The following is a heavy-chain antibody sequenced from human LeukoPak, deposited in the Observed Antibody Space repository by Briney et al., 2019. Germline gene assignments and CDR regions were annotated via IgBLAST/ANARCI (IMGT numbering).Heavy chain of an antibody. CDR2: INPSGGST. Sequence: ASVKVSCKASGYTFTSYYMHWARQAPGQGLEWMGIINPSGGSTSYAQKFQGRVTMTRDTSTSTVYMELSSLRSENTAVYYCARGCGGDCYATNFDYWGQGTLVTVSS. J-gene: IGHJ4*02. CDR3: ARGCGGDCYATNFDY. V-gene: IGHV1-46*01. D-gene: IGHD2-21*02. CDR1: GYTFTSYY.